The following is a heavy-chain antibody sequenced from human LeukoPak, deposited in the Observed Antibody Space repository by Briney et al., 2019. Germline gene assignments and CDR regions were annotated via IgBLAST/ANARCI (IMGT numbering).Heavy chain of an antibody. J-gene: IGHJ6*03. V-gene: IGHV4-61*02. CDR1: GGSISSGSYY. D-gene: IGHD3-10*01. CDR3: AGGPYYYGSGSTAKSTTYYYYYYYMDV. Sequence: PSETLSLTCTVSGGSISSGSYYWSWIRQPAGKGLEWIGRIYTSGSTNYNPSLKSRVTISVDTSKNQFSLKLSSVTAADTAVYYCAGGPYYYGSGSTAKSTTYYYYYYYMDVWGKGTTVTISS. CDR2: IYTSGST.